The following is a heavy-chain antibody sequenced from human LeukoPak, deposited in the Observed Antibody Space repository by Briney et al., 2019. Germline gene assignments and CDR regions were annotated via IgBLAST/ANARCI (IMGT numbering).Heavy chain of an antibody. CDR3: AAQYQLLSNWFDP. V-gene: IGHV4-30-4*01. CDR1: GGSISSGDYY. Sequence: SETLSLTCTVSGGSISSGDYYWSWIRQPPGKGLEWIGYIYYSGSTYYNPSLKSRVTISVDTSKNQFSLKLGSVTAADTAVYYCAAQYQLLSNWFDPWGQGTLVTVSS. D-gene: IGHD2-2*01. J-gene: IGHJ5*02. CDR2: IYYSGST.